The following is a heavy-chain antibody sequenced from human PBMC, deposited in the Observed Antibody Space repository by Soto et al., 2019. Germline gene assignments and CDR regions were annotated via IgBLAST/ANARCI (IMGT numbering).Heavy chain of an antibody. CDR3: ARVNSGAFWYFDL. V-gene: IGHV1-46*01. CDR2: INPSDGST. D-gene: IGHD1-26*01. Sequence: QVQLVQSGAEVKKPGASMKISCTASGYTFSSNFIHWVRQAPGHSPEWMGLINPSDGSTTYAHSVNGRVTLTRETSTRTVYRELTSLRFEDADVYYCARVNSGAFWYFDLWGRGTLVTVSS. J-gene: IGHJ2*01. CDR1: GYTFSSNF.